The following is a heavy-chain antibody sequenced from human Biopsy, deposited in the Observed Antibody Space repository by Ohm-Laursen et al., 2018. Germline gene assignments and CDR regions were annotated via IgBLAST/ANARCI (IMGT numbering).Heavy chain of an antibody. CDR3: ARFDNGFDK. CDR1: GYPFTFYE. V-gene: IGHV1-8*01. CDR2: MNPDSGNT. Sequence: ASVKVSCKTSGYPFTFYEINWVRQATGQGLEWLGWMNPDSGNTGSAQKFHDRVTMTMNTSIDTAYLELSSLRSEDTAVYYCARFDNGFDKWGQGTLVTVSS. D-gene: IGHD2-8*01. J-gene: IGHJ4*02.